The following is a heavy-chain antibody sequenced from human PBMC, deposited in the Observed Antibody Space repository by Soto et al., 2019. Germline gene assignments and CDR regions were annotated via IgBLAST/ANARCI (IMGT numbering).Heavy chain of an antibody. CDR2: ISGSGATT. D-gene: IGHD5-12*01. J-gene: IGHJ6*02. V-gene: IGHV3-23*01. CDR3: AKAPTKWRGGYYGMDV. CDR1: GFTFSNSA. Sequence: EVQLLESGGGLVQPGGSLRLSCAASGFTFSNSAMSWVRQVPGKGLEWVSAISGSGATTYYADSVQGRFTISRDNSKNTLYLQLNSLRAEDTAVYYCAKAPTKWRGGYYGMDVWGQGTTVTVSS.